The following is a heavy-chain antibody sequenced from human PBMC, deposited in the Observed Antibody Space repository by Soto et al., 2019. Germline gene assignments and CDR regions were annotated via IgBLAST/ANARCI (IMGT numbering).Heavy chain of an antibody. J-gene: IGHJ4*02. V-gene: IGHV3-23*01. Sequence: EVQVLESGGGLVQPGGSLRLSCAGSGFTFSKYGMNWVRQAPGKGLEWVSGVRSDEDTTYNAESVKGRFTVSRDTSKNTVYLQMHSLRVEDTAVYYGATGKGIGATPDGANSWGQGTLVTVSP. CDR1: GFTFSKYG. D-gene: IGHD1-26*01. CDR2: VRSDEDTT. CDR3: ATGKGIGATPDGANS.